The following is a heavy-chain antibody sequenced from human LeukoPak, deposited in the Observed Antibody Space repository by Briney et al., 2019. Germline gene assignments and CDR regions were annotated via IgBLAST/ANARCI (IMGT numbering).Heavy chain of an antibody. D-gene: IGHD5-12*01. V-gene: IGHV3-7*01. J-gene: IGHJ4*02. Sequence: GGSLRLSCAASGFTFSRHWMYWVRQAPGKGLEWVANIKQDGSAKPYVDSVKGRFTISRDNAKNSLCLQMNSLRAEDTAVYYCASGSRRFDYWGQGTLVTVSS. CDR3: ASGSRRFDY. CDR2: IKQDGSAK. CDR1: GFTFSRHW.